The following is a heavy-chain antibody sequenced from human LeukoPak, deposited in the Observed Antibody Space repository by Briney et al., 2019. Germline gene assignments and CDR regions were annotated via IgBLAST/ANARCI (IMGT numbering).Heavy chain of an antibody. CDR3: ARLGAYYDILTGYSPLSWFDP. D-gene: IGHD3-9*01. CDR1: GYTLTDLS. Sequence: GASVKVSCNVSGYTLTDLSIHWVRQAPGKGLEWVGRFDPEDGEAIFAQKFQGRVTMSGDTSTDTAYMELSSLRNDDTAVYYCARLGAYYDILTGYSPLSWFDPWGQGTLVTVSS. CDR2: FDPEDGEA. J-gene: IGHJ5*02. V-gene: IGHV1-24*01.